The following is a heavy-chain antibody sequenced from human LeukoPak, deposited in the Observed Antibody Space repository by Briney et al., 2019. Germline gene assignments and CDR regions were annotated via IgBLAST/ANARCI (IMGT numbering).Heavy chain of an antibody. Sequence: GESLKISCKGSGYSFTTYWIGWVRQMPGKGLEWMGIIHPGDSDTRYNPSFEGQVTISADKSISTAYLQWSSLKASDTAMYYCASTRSWHRYGYGYWGQGTRVTVSS. CDR1: GYSFTTYW. V-gene: IGHV5-51*01. J-gene: IGHJ4*02. D-gene: IGHD5-18*01. CDR2: IHPGDSDT. CDR3: ASTRSWHRYGYGY.